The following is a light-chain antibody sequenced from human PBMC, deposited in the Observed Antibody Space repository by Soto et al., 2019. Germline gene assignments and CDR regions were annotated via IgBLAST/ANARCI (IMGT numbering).Light chain of an antibody. J-gene: IGKJ1*01. V-gene: IGKV1-39*01. CDR1: QGISTY. CDR3: QQSYSTTGT. CDR2: AAS. Sequence: DIQMTQSPSSLSESAGDRVTITCRASQGISTYLNWYQQKPGKAPKLLIYAASSLQSGVPSRFSGSGSETDFTLTISSLQPEDFATYSCQQSYSTTGTFGQGTKV.